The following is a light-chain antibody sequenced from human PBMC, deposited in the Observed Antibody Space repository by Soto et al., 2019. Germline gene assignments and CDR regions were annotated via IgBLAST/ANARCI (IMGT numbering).Light chain of an antibody. V-gene: IGLV2-8*01. Sequence: QSALTQPPSASGSPGQSVTISCTGASSDVGGYSYVSWYQQHPGKAPKLMIYEVSKRPSGVPDRFSGSKSGNTASLTVSGLQAEDEADYYCAAWDDSLSVYVFGTGTQLTVL. CDR1: SSDVGGYSY. CDR3: AAWDDSLSVYV. CDR2: EVS. J-gene: IGLJ1*01.